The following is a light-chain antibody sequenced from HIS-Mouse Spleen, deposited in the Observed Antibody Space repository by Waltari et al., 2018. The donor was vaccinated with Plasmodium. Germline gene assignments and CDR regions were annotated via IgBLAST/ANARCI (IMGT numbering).Light chain of an antibody. CDR1: QRFRSN. CDR3: QQYNNWSFT. J-gene: IGKJ3*01. V-gene: IGKV3-15*01. Sequence: EIVMTQSPATLSVSPGERATLSCRASQRFRSNLAWNQQKPGRAPGPPIYGASTRATGIPARFRGSGSGTEFTLTISSLQSEDFAVYNCQQYNNWSFTFGPGTKVDIK. CDR2: GAS.